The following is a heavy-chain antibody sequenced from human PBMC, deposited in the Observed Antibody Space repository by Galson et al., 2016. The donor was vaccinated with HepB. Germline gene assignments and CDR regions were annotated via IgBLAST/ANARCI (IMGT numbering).Heavy chain of an antibody. Sequence: SVKVSCKASGYTFTSYYMHWVRQAPGQGLEWMGIINPSGGSTSYAQKFQGRVTMTRDTSTSTVYMELSSLRSEYTSGYYCARAGVAVAGNLYWGQGTLVPVSS. J-gene: IGHJ4*02. CDR2: INPSGGST. CDR3: ARAGVAVAGNLY. CDR1: GYTFTSYY. D-gene: IGHD6-19*01. V-gene: IGHV1-46*01.